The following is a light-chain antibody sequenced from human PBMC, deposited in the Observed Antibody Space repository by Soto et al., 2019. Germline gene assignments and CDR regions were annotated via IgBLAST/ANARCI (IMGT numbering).Light chain of an antibody. CDR2: AAS. Sequence: EIVLTQSPGTLSLSPGERATLSCRASQSISGNYLVWYQQKPGQAPRLLIYAASSRATGIPDRFSGSGSGTDFTLTISRLEPEDFAVYYCQQFGASPGYTFGQWTKLEIK. J-gene: IGKJ2*01. V-gene: IGKV3-20*01. CDR1: QSISGNY. CDR3: QQFGASPGYT.